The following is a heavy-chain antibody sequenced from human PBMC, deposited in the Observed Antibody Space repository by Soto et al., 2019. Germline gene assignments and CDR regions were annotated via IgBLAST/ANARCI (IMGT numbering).Heavy chain of an antibody. D-gene: IGHD3-10*01. CDR1: VGSISSYY. Sequence: PSETLSLTCTVSVGSISSYYWSYIRQPPGKGLEWIGYIYYTGSTNYNPSLKSRVIISVDTSKNQFSLKLSSVTAADTAVYYCARGQGGSGSYYTIDYWGQGTLVTVSS. CDR2: IYYTGST. J-gene: IGHJ4*02. V-gene: IGHV4-59*01. CDR3: ARGQGGSGSYYTIDY.